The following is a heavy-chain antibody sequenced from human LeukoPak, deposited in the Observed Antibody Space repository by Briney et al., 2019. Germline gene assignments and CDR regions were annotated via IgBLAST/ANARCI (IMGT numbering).Heavy chain of an antibody. J-gene: IGHJ4*02. D-gene: IGHD1-26*01. CDR2: FGGSGGGP. V-gene: IGHV3-23*01. CDR3: AKARGATVNDPADY. Sequence: GGSLRLSCAASGFSFSVYAMNWVRQAPGKGLEWVSSFGGSGGGPWHAASVEGRFSISRDNSKNTLYLQMSNLSDEDTALYYCAKARGATVNDPADYWGQGILVTVSS. CDR1: GFSFSVYA.